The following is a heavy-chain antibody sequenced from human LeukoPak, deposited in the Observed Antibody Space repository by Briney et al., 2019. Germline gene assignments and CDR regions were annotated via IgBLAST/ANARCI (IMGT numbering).Heavy chain of an antibody. CDR1: GGSFSGYY. CDR2: IYYSGST. CDR3: ARGTGYCSGGSCYWIFGAFDI. Sequence: KSSETLSLTCAVYGGSFSGYYRSWIRQPPGKGLEWIGYIYYSGSTNYNPSLKSRVTISVDTSKNQFSLKLSSVTAADTAVYYCARGTGYCSGGSCYWIFGAFDIWGQGTMVTVSS. V-gene: IGHV4-59*01. J-gene: IGHJ3*02. D-gene: IGHD2-15*01.